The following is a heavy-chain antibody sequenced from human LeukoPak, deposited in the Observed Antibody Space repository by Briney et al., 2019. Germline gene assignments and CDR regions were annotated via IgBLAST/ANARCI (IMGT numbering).Heavy chain of an antibody. CDR3: ASNYYGSGSLDY. CDR1: GGSISSYY. V-gene: IGHV4-59*08. J-gene: IGHJ4*02. CDR2: IYYSGST. D-gene: IGHD3-10*01. Sequence: SETLSLTCTVSGGSISSYYWSWIRQPPGKGLEWIGYIYYSGSTNYNPSLKSRVTISVDTSKNQFSLKVSSVTAADTSVYYCASNYYGSGSLDYWGQGNLVTVSS.